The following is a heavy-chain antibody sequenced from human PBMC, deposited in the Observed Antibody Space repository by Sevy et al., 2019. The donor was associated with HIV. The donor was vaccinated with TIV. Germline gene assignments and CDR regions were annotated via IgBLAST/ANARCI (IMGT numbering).Heavy chain of an antibody. Sequence: ASVKVSCKASGGIFRSNAISWVRQAPGQGIEWMGGIIAVFGTTNYAQKFQGRVTVTADESRSTAYMELSSLRSEDTAVYYCARDKYYYVSGSFDYSGQGTQVTVSS. CDR2: IIAVFGTT. CDR1: GGIFRSNA. D-gene: IGHD3-10*01. CDR3: ARDKYYYVSGSFDY. V-gene: IGHV1-69*13. J-gene: IGHJ4*01.